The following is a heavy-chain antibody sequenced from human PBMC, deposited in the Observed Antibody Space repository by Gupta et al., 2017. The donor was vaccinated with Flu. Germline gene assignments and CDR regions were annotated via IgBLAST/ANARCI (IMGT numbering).Heavy chain of an antibody. J-gene: IGHJ6*02. V-gene: IGHV4-34*01. Sequence: QVQLQQWGAGLLKPSETLSLTCAVYGGSFSGYYWSWIRQPPGKGLEWIGEINHSGSTNYNPSLKSRVTISVDTSKNQFSLKLSSVTAAETAVYYCARGSIAARPGGYYYYYYGMDVGGQGTTVTVSS. D-gene: IGHD6-6*01. CDR3: ARGSIAARPGGYYYYYYGMDV. CDR2: INHSGST. CDR1: GGSFSGYY.